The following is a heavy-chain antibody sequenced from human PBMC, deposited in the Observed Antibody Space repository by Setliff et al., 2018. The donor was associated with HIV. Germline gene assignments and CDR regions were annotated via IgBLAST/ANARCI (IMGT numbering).Heavy chain of an antibody. D-gene: IGHD7-27*01. CDR1: GYTFNNYD. Sequence: ASVKVSCKASGYTFNNYDIYWVRQATGQGLEWMGWVNPNSGNTGYAPKFQGRVAMTRSTSIGTAYMELSSLRSEDTAVYYCARGADYLGIPSYYYYYMDVWGEGTPVTVS. V-gene: IGHV1-8*02. CDR2: VNPNSGNT. J-gene: IGHJ6*03. CDR3: ARGADYLGIPSYYYYYMDV.